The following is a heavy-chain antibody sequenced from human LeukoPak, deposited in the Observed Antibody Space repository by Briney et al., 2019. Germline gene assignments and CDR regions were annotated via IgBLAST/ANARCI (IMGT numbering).Heavy chain of an antibody. CDR3: ARDMAAAGLYYYYGMDV. CDR1: GFTFSSYA. J-gene: IGHJ6*02. CDR2: ISYDGSNK. D-gene: IGHD6-13*01. V-gene: IGHV3-30*04. Sequence: PGGSLRLSRAASGFTFSSYAMHWVRQAPGKGLEWVAVISYDGSNKYYADSVKGRFTISRDNSKNTLYLQMNSLRAEDTAVYYCARDMAAAGLYYYYGMDVWGQGTTVTVSS.